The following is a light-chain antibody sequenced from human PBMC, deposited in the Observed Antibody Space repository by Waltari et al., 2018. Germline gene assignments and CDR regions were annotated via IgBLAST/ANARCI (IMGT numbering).Light chain of an antibody. CDR2: EDK. Sequence: YVLTQPPSVSVTPGRTARIPCGGNNIGRKTVHWYQQKPGQAPVLVVYEDKERPSGIPERCSASNSGNTATLTISGVAAGDEADYYCQVWDRTGDHVIFGGGTKLTVL. J-gene: IGLJ2*01. V-gene: IGLV3-21*03. CDR1: NIGRKT. CDR3: QVWDRTGDHVI.